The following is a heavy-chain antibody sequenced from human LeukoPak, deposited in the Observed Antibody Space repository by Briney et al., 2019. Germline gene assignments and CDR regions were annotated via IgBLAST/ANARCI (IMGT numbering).Heavy chain of an antibody. Sequence: PGGSLRLSCAASGFTFSSYSMNWVRQAPGKGLEWVSSISSSSSYIYYADSVKGRFTISRDNAKNSLYLQMNSLRAEDTAVYYCARDRIAAHLFDYWGQGTLVTVSS. CDR3: ARDRIAAHLFDY. D-gene: IGHD6-6*01. V-gene: IGHV3-21*01. CDR1: GFTFSSYS. CDR2: ISSSSSYI. J-gene: IGHJ4*02.